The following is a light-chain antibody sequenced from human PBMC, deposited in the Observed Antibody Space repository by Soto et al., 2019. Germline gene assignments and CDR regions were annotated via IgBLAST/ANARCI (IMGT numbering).Light chain of an antibody. CDR3: QQHGTSPIT. Sequence: IVLTQSPGTLPLSPLERPALSCSLSQIVYGRQLAWYQHKPGQAPRLLMYGVSSRATGIPDRFTGSGSGADFTLTISRLEPEDFAVYYCQQHGTSPITFGQGTRLEI. V-gene: IGKV3-20*01. CDR2: GVS. J-gene: IGKJ5*01. CDR1: QIVYGRQ.